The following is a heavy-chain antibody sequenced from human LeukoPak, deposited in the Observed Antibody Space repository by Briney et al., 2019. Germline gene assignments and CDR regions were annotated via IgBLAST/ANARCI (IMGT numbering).Heavy chain of an antibody. V-gene: IGHV3-7*01. CDR2: VKPDGSEK. CDR3: ARDRGYYVFDY. D-gene: IGHD3-22*01. J-gene: IGHJ4*02. Sequence: GGSLRLSCVVSGITFSNAWMTWVRQAPGKGLEWVAHVKPDGSEKSYVDSVKGRFTISRDNAQNSLYLQMNSLRAEDTAVYYCARDRGYYVFDYWGQGTLVTVSS. CDR1: GITFSNAW.